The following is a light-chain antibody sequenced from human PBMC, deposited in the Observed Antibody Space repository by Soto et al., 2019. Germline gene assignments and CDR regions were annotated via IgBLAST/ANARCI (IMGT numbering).Light chain of an antibody. J-gene: IGKJ5*01. CDR3: QQDGSSPLT. CDR2: GAS. CDR1: QSVSSSY. Sequence: EIVLTQSPGTLSLSPGERATLSCRASQSVSSSYLAWYQQKPGQAPRLLIYGASSRATGIPDRFSGSGSGTDFTLTISRLEPEDFAVYYCQQDGSSPLTFAQATRLEIK. V-gene: IGKV3-20*01.